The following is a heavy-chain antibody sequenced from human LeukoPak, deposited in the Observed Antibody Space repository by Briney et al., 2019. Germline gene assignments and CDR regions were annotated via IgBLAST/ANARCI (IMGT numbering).Heavy chain of an antibody. CDR1: GYTFTSYG. CDR3: ARVEDGSSWYPPDY. CDR2: ISAYNGNT. J-gene: IGHJ4*02. D-gene: IGHD6-13*01. Sequence: AASVTVSCKASGYTFTSYGISWVRQAPGQGLEWMGWISAYNGNTNYAQKLQGRVTMTTDTSTSTAYTELRSLRSDDTAVYYCARVEDGSSWYPPDYWGQGTLVTVSS. V-gene: IGHV1-18*01.